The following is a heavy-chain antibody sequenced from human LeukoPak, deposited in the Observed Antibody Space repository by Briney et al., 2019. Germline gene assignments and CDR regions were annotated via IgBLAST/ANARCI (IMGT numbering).Heavy chain of an antibody. V-gene: IGHV3-48*03. J-gene: IGHJ4*02. Sequence: GGSLRLSCAASGFTFSSYEMNWVRQAPGKGLEWVSYISSSGSTIYYADSVKGRFTISRDNAKNSLYLQMNSLRAEDTSVYYCARDNAVYSSSWYGEGFDYWGQGTLVTVCS. CDR2: ISSSGSTI. CDR1: GFTFSSYE. CDR3: ARDNAVYSSSWYGEGFDY. D-gene: IGHD6-13*01.